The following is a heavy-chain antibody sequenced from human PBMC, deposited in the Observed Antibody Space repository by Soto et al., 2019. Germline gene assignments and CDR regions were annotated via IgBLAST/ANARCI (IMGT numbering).Heavy chain of an antibody. D-gene: IGHD3-22*01. J-gene: IGHJ3*02. CDR1: GFTFSSYA. Sequence: GGSLRLSCAASGFTFSSYAMHWVRQAPGKGLEWVAVISYDGSNKYYADSVKGRFTISRDNSKKTLYLQMNSLRAEDTAVYYCARAGWSSGYYFSAFDIWGQGTMVTVSS. CDR2: ISYDGSNK. CDR3: ARAGWSSGYYFSAFDI. V-gene: IGHV3-30-3*01.